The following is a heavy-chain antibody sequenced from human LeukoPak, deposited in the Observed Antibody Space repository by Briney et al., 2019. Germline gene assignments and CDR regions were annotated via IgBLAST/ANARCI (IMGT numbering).Heavy chain of an antibody. CDR2: INHSGST. CDR3: ARDRKGYDYVWGSYRYSLGAFDI. CDR1: GGSFSGYY. J-gene: IGHJ3*02. Sequence: SETLSLTCAVYGGSFSGYYWSWIRQPPGKGLEWIGEINHSGSTNYNPSLKSRVTISVDTSKNQFSLKLSSVTAADTAVYYCARDRKGYDYVWGSYRYSLGAFDIWGQGTMVTVSS. D-gene: IGHD3-16*02. V-gene: IGHV4-34*01.